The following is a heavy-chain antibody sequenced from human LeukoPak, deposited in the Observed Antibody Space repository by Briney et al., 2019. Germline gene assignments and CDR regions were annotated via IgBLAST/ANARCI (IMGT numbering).Heavy chain of an antibody. Sequence: SVKVSCKASGGTFSSYAISRVRQAPGQGLEWMGGIIPIFGTANYAQKFQGRVTITAAESTSTASMELSSLSSEDTAVYYCARDYVDDIPMIKDYWGQGTLVTVSS. CDR1: GGTFSSYA. V-gene: IGHV1-69*13. J-gene: IGHJ4*02. D-gene: IGHD2-8*01. CDR2: IIPIFGTA. CDR3: ARDYVDDIPMIKDY.